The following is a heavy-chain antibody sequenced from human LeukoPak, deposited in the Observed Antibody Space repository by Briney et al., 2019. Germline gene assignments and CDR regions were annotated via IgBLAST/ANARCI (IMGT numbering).Heavy chain of an antibody. V-gene: IGHV4-30-4*08. CDR2: IYYSGGS. D-gene: IGHD6-19*01. Sequence: PSETLSLTCTVSGGSISSGDYYWSWIRQPPGKGLEWIGYIYYSGGSYYNPSLKSRVTISVDTSKNQFSLKLSSVTAADTAVYYCARDISSGWYRAFDIWGQGTMVTVSS. CDR1: GGSISSGDYY. J-gene: IGHJ3*02. CDR3: ARDISSGWYRAFDI.